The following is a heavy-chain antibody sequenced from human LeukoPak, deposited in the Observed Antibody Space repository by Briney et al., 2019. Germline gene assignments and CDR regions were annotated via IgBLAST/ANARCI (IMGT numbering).Heavy chain of an antibody. CDR3: ARGGGEYYYYYYYMDV. Sequence: ASVKVSCKASGYTFTGYYMHWVRQAPGQGLEWMGWINPNSGGTNYAQKFQGRVTMTRDTSISTAYMELSRLRSDDTAVYYCARGGGEYYYYYYYMDVWGKGTTVTVSS. J-gene: IGHJ6*03. V-gene: IGHV1-2*02. CDR1: GYTFTGYY. D-gene: IGHD3-16*01. CDR2: INPNSGGT.